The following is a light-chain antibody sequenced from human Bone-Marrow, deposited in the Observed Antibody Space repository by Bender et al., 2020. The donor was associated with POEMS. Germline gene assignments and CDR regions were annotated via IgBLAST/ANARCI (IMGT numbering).Light chain of an antibody. CDR2: EGT. V-gene: IGLV2-23*01. CDR3: RSSADYWV. J-gene: IGLJ3*02. CDR1: SSDVGSYNL. Sequence: QSALTQPASVSGSPGQSITISCTGTSSDVGSYNLVSWYQQHPGKAPKLMIYEGTKRPSGVSNRFSGSKSGNTASLTISGLQAEDEADYYCRSSADYWVFGGGTKLTVL.